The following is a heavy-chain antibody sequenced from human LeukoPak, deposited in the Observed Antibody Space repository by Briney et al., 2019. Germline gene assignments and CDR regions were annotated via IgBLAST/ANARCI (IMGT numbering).Heavy chain of an antibody. D-gene: IGHD6-13*01. V-gene: IGHV4-38-2*02. J-gene: IGHJ4*02. Sequence: PSETLSLTCTVSGYSISSGYYWGWIRQPPGKGPEWIGSIYHSGSTYYNPSLKSRVTISVDTSKNQFSLKLSSVTAADTAVYYCARGGSSSWYIDYWGQGTLVTVSS. CDR2: IYHSGST. CDR3: ARGGSSSWYIDY. CDR1: GYSISSGYY.